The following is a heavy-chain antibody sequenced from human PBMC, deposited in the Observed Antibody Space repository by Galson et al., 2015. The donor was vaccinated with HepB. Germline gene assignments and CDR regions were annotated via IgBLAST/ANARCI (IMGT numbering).Heavy chain of an antibody. CDR2: ISYDGSNK. J-gene: IGHJ4*02. V-gene: IGHV3-30-3*01. Sequence: SLRLSCAASGFTFSRYAMHWVRQAPGKGLEWVAVISYDGSNKYYADSVKGRFTISRDNSKNTLYLQMNSLRAEDTAVYYCARSYGSGSYYNEDYWGQGTLVTVSS. CDR3: ARSYGSGSYYNEDY. D-gene: IGHD3-10*01. CDR1: GFTFSRYA.